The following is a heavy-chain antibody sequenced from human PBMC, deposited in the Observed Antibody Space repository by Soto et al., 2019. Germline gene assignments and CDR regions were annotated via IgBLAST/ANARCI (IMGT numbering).Heavy chain of an antibody. CDR3: ARHRCEIVATTAPLGI. D-gene: IGHD1-26*01. J-gene: IGHJ3*02. Sequence: PGESLKISCQASGNYDFGMYWIAGVRQTSGRGVEWMGFIYPGYSETTYRPSFQGRVTFSADKSTRTAYLQWTGLKPSDSATYYCARHRCEIVATTAPLGIWGPGPNVPV. CDR1: GNYDFGMYW. V-gene: IGHV5-51*01. CDR2: IYPGYSET.